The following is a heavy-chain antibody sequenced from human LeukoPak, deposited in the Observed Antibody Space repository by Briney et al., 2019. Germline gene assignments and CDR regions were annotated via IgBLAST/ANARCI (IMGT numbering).Heavy chain of an antibody. D-gene: IGHD3-22*01. CDR3: ATYYYDSTGYYYALRD. CDR2: IIPIFGTA. CDR1: GGTFSSYA. Sequence: GSSVKVSCKASGGTFSSYAISWVRQAPGQGLEWMGGIIPIFGTANYAQKFQGRVTMTRDTSTTTVYMELSSLRSEDTAVYYCATYYYDSTGYYYALRDWGQGTLVTVSS. V-gene: IGHV1-69*05. J-gene: IGHJ4*02.